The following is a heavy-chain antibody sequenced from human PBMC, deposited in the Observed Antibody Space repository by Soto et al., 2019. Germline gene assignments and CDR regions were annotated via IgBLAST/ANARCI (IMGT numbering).Heavy chain of an antibody. CDR1: GGSISSGGYC. V-gene: IGHV4-30-2*01. D-gene: IGHD3-10*01. Sequence: PSETLSLTCAVSGGSISSGGYCWSWIRQPPGKGLEWIGYIYHSGSTYYNPSLKSRVTISVDRSKNQFSLKLSSVTAADTAVYYCARGWVRGVIDWFDPWGQGTLVTVSS. CDR2: IYHSGST. CDR3: ARGWVRGVIDWFDP. J-gene: IGHJ5*02.